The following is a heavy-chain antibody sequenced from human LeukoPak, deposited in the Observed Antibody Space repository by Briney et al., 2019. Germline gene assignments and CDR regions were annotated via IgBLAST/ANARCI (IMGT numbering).Heavy chain of an antibody. Sequence: GGSLRLSCAASGFTFSTYYMHWVRQAPGKGLVWVSRIVNDGSTTTYAGSVKGRFTISRDNAKNTLFLEMNSLRVEDTAVYYCARESSDYGDYDAFDIWGRGTMVTVSS. CDR1: GFTFSTYY. J-gene: IGHJ3*02. V-gene: IGHV3-74*01. CDR2: IVNDGSTT. CDR3: ARESSDYGDYDAFDI. D-gene: IGHD4-17*01.